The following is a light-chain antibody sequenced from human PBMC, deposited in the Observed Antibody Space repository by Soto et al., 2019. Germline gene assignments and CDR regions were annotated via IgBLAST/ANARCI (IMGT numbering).Light chain of an antibody. Sequence: EIVLTQSPGTLSLSPGERVSLSCRASQTINRSFLAWYQQKPGQAPRLLIYGASSRATGVPDRFSGSGSGTDFTLTISSLEPGDFALYYCQQYGNSPRTFGQGTKVEIK. CDR2: GAS. J-gene: IGKJ1*01. CDR3: QQYGNSPRT. CDR1: QTINRSF. V-gene: IGKV3-20*01.